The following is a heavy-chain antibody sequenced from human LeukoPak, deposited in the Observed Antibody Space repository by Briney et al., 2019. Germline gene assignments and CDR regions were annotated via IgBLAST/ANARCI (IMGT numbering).Heavy chain of an antibody. CDR3: ARVEGLWQQLVRYFQH. Sequence: KSSGTLSLTCAVSGGSISSSNWWSWVRQPPGKGLEWIGEIYHSGSTNYNPSLKSRVTISVDKSKNQFSLKLSSVTAADTAVYYCARVEGLWQQLVRYFQHWGQGTLVTVSS. V-gene: IGHV4-4*02. CDR2: IYHSGST. CDR1: GGSISSSNW. D-gene: IGHD6-13*01. J-gene: IGHJ1*01.